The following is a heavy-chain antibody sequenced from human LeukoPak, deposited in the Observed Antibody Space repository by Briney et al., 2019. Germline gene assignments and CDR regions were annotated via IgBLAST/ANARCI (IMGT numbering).Heavy chain of an antibody. CDR2: IKSNTDGGRT. CDR3: TTDPQRGYYFDY. D-gene: IGHD3-3*01. CDR1: GFTFSNAW. Sequence: PGGSLRLSCAVSGFTFSNAWMSWVRQAPGKGLEWVGRIKSNTDGGRTDSAAPVKGRFIIPRDDSKNMLYLQMNSLKTEDTGVYYCTTDPQRGYYFDYWGQGTLVTVSS. J-gene: IGHJ4*02. V-gene: IGHV3-15*01.